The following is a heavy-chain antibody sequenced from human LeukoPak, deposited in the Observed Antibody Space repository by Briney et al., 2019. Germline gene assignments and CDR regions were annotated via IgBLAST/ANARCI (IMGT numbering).Heavy chain of an antibody. J-gene: IGHJ4*02. CDR3: ARVSYCSGGSCYSD. CDR2: IYYSGST. CDR1: GGSIRSYY. Sequence: SETLSLTCTVSGGSIRSYYWSWIRQPPGKGLEWIGYIYYSGSTNYNPSLKSRVTISVDTSKNHFSLKLSSVTAADTAVYYCARVSYCSGGSCYSDWGQGTLVTVSS. D-gene: IGHD2-15*01. V-gene: IGHV4-59*01.